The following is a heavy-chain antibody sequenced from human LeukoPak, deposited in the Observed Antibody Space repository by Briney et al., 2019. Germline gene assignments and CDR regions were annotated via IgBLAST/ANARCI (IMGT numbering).Heavy chain of an antibody. Sequence: SETLSLTCTVSGGSISSSSDYWGWIRQAPGKGLEWIGSIYYHENTYYNSSLKSRVTISVDTSKNQFSLKLSSVTAADTAVYYCARLYYYGSGSYHLADYYYYMDVWGKGTTVTISS. CDR1: GGSISSSSDY. J-gene: IGHJ6*03. CDR3: ARLYYYGSGSYHLADYYYYMDV. V-gene: IGHV4-39*01. D-gene: IGHD3-10*01. CDR2: IYYHENT.